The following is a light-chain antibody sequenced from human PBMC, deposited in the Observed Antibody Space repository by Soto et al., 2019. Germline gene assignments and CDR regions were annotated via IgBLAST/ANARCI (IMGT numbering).Light chain of an antibody. CDR1: QSVSSD. CDR2: GAS. Sequence: ELVITQSPATLSVSPGERATLSCSASQSVSSDLAWYHQKPGQAPRLLIYGASIRATGIPARFSGSGSGTEFSLTINSLQSEDFAVYYCQQRSNWPFTWTFGQGTKVDIK. CDR3: QQRSNWPFTWT. J-gene: IGKJ1*01. V-gene: IGKV3-15*01.